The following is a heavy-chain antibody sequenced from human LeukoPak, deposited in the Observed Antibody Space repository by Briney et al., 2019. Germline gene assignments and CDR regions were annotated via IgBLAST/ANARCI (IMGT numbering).Heavy chain of an antibody. J-gene: IGHJ4*02. CDR1: GGSISSYY. CDR3: AGTPEYYDILTGYNSLYYFDY. Sequence: SETLSLTCTVSGGSISSYYWSWIRQPPGKGLEWIGYIYYSGSINYNPSLKSRVTISVDTSKNQFSLKLSSVTAADTAVYYCAGTPEYYDILTGYNSLYYFDYWGQGTLVTDSS. V-gene: IGHV4-59*01. D-gene: IGHD3-9*01. CDR2: IYYSGSI.